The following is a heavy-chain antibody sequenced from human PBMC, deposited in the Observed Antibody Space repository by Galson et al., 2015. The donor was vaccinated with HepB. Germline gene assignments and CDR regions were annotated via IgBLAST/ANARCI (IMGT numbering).Heavy chain of an antibody. CDR3: ARGDCSGGSCKSWGPDSSYYGMDV. D-gene: IGHD2-15*01. CDR1: GYTFTSYG. Sequence: SVKVSCKASGYTFTSYGINWVRQAPGQGLEWMGWINTNTGNPTFAQGFTGRFVFSLDTSVSTAYLQISSLKAADTAVYYCARGDCSGGSCKSWGPDSSYYGMDVWGQGTTVTVSS. V-gene: IGHV7-4-1*02. J-gene: IGHJ6*02. CDR2: INTNTGNP.